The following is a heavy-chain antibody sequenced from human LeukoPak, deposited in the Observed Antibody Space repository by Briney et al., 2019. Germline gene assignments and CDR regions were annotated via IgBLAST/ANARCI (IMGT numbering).Heavy chain of an antibody. CDR3: ARDLRDLAGTELNYYYYMDV. CDR1: GFTFSSYS. V-gene: IGHV3-21*01. CDR2: ISSSSSYI. Sequence: PGGSLRLSCAASGFTFSSYSMNWVRQAPGKGLEWVSSISSSSSYIYYADSVKGRFTISRDNAKNSLYLQMNSLRAEDTAVYYCARDLRDLAGTELNYYYYMDVWGKGTTVTISS. D-gene: IGHD1-1*01. J-gene: IGHJ6*03.